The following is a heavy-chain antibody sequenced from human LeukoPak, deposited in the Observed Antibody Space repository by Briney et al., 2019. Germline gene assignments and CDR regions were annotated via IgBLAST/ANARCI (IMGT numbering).Heavy chain of an antibody. CDR1: GYTFTSYG. V-gene: IGHV1-18*01. Sequence: ASVKVSCKASGYTFTSYGISWVRQAPGQGLEWMGWISAYNGNTNYAQKLQGRVTMTTDTSTSTAYMELRSLRSDDTAVYFCARAVSEYTYGTRFDYWGPGTLVAVSS. J-gene: IGHJ4*02. D-gene: IGHD5-18*01. CDR3: ARAVSEYTYGTRFDY. CDR2: ISAYNGNT.